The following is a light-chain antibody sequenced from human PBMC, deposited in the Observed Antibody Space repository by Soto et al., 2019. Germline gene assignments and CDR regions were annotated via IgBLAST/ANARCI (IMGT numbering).Light chain of an antibody. V-gene: IGKV2-30*01. CDR1: ESLVYSNGETY. CDR3: MQGTHWPPYT. CDR2: TVS. Sequence: DVVMTQSPLSLPVTLGQPASISCRSSESLVYSNGETYLDWFQQRPGQSPRRLIYTVSNRDSGVPDRVSGRGSGTDFTLKISRVEAEDVGIYYCMQGTHWPPYTFGQGTRLEIK. J-gene: IGKJ2*01.